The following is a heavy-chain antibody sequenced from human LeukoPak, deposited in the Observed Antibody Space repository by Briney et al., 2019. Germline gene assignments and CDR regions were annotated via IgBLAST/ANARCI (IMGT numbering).Heavy chain of an antibody. CDR1: GFTVSSNY. V-gene: IGHV3-66*01. J-gene: IGHJ6*02. CDR2: IYSGGST. D-gene: IGHD3-10*01. CDR3: ARGFGGVYYYYGMDV. Sequence: PGGSLRLSCAASGFTVSSNYMSWVRQAPGKGLEWVSVIYSGGSTYYADSVEGRFTISRDNSKNTLYLQMNSLRAEDTAVYYCARGFGGVYYYYGMDVWGQGTTVTVSS.